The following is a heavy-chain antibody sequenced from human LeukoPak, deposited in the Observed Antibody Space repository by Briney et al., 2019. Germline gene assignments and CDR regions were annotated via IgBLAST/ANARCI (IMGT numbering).Heavy chain of an antibody. Sequence: GESLKISCKGSGYSFTSYWIGWVRQMPGKGLEWMGIIYPGDSDTRYSPSFQGQVTISADKSISTAYLQWSSLKASDTAMYYCARQKEDCSSTSYYPSHFDYWGQGTLVTVSS. CDR2: IYPGDSDT. V-gene: IGHV5-51*01. CDR1: GYSFTSYW. J-gene: IGHJ4*02. CDR3: ARQKEDCSSTSYYPSHFDY. D-gene: IGHD2-2*01.